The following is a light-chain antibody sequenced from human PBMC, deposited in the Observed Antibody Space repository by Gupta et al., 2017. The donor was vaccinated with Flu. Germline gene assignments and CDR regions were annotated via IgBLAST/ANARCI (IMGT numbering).Light chain of an antibody. J-gene: IGLJ2*01. CDR3: NSRDSSGNHVV. CDR1: SLRSYY. Sequence: SSALTQDPAVSVAWGQTVRITCQGDSLRSYYASWYQQKPGQAPVLVIYGKNNRPSGIPDRFSGSSSGNTASLTITGAQAEDEADYYCNSRDSSGNHVVFGGGTKLTVL. V-gene: IGLV3-19*01. CDR2: GKN.